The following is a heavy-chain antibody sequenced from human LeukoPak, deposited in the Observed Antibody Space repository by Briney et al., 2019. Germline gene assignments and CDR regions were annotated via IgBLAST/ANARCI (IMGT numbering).Heavy chain of an antibody. CDR1: GGSFSGYY. J-gene: IGHJ4*02. V-gene: IGHV4-34*01. CDR2: INHSGST. D-gene: IGHD3-22*01. CDR3: ARVIGGYYDSSGLDY. Sequence: ETLSLTCAVYGGSFSGYYWSWIRQPPGKGLEWIGEINHSGSTNYNPSLKSRVTISVDTSKNQFSLKLSSVTAADTAVYYCARVIGGYYDSSGLDYWGQGTLVTVSS.